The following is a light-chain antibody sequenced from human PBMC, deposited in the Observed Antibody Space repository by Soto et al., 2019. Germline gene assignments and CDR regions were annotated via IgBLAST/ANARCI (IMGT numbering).Light chain of an antibody. CDR2: DAS. V-gene: IGKV3-11*01. Sequence: EIVLTQSPATLSLSPGERATLSCRASQYITIYLAWYQQKPGQAPRLLIDDASNRATGIPARFSGSGSGTDCTLTISSLEPDDFAVYYCQQRADWPITFGQGTRLEIK. CDR3: QQRADWPIT. J-gene: IGKJ5*01. CDR1: QYITIY.